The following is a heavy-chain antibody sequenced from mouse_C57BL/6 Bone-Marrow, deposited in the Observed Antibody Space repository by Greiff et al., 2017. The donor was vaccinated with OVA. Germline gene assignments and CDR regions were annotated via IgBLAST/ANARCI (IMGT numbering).Heavy chain of an antibody. J-gene: IGHJ3*01. V-gene: IGHV5-12*01. CDR2: ISNGGGST. Sequence: DVHLVESGGGLVQPGGSLKLSCAASGFTFSDYYMYWVRQTPEKRLEWVAYISNGGGSTYYPDTVKGRFTISRDNAKNTLYLQMSRLKSEDTAMYYCARHYYGSGGFAYWGQGTLVTVSA. CDR3: ARHYYGSGGFAY. CDR1: GFTFSDYY. D-gene: IGHD1-1*01.